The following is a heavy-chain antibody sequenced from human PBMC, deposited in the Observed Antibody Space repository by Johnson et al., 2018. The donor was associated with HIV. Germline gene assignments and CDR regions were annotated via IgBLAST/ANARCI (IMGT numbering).Heavy chain of an antibody. CDR1: GFTFSSYA. Sequence: QVQLVESGGGVVQPGRSLRLSCAASGFTFSSYAMHWVRQAPGKGLAWVAVISYDGSNKYYADSVKGRFTISRDNSKNTLYLQMNSLRAEDTAVYYCARTRHYYEAFDIWGQGTMVTVSS. J-gene: IGHJ3*02. D-gene: IGHD3-10*01. CDR2: ISYDGSNK. V-gene: IGHV3-30-3*01. CDR3: ARTRHYYEAFDI.